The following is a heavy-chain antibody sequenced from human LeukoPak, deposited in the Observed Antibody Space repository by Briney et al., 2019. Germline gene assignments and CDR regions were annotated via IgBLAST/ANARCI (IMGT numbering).Heavy chain of an antibody. D-gene: IGHD2-2*01. CDR2: IYPGDSRI. CDR1: GYTFTTYW. Sequence: GESLKISCKGSGYTFTTYWIGWVRQMPGKGLEWMGVIYPGDSRIRYNPSFEGQVTISADKSISTAYLQWSSLKASDTAIYCVCRDLTSIWSGPWGQGTLVTVSS. J-gene: IGHJ5*02. V-gene: IGHV5-51*01. CDR3: CRDLTSIWSGP.